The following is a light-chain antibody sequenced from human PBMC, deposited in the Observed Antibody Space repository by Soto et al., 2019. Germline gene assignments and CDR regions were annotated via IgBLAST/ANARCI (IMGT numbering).Light chain of an antibody. V-gene: IGLV2-14*01. Sequence: SPLNPPASVSGSPGQSITISCTGTSSDGGAYNYVSWYQQQSGKAPKLMIHEVSNRPSGVSNRFSGSKSGNTASLTTSGLQAEDEADYYCSSYTTSRAYVFGIGTKVTVL. CDR3: SSYTTSRAYV. CDR1: SSDGGAYNY. CDR2: EVS. J-gene: IGLJ1*01.